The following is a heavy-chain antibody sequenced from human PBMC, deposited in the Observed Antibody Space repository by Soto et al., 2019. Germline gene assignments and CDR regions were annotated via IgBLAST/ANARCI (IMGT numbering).Heavy chain of an antibody. V-gene: IGHV1-69*06. J-gene: IGHJ4*02. Sequence: QVVLLQSGAEVKEPGSSVRVSCKVSGSTFNNFAFSWVRQAPGHVPEWLGGIVVMSNTADYSQRFRDRVSITADTSTNTLYMELGSLTFEDTAVYYCARAIKRWEVHYYFDYWGQGTQVTVSS. CDR1: GSTFNNFA. CDR2: IVVMSNTA. D-gene: IGHD1-26*01. CDR3: ARAIKRWEVHYYFDY.